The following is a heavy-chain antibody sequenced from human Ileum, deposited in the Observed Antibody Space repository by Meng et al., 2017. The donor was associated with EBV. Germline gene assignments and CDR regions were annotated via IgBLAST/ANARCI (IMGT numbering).Heavy chain of an antibody. CDR3: VHSQSNSGWYPDL. Sequence: QITLKESGPTLVKPTQTLTLTCTFSGFSLRTSGVGVSWIRQSPGKALEWLALIYWDDDRRYNPPLKSRLTITKDTPRNQVVLTLTNMDPMDTATYFCVHSQSNSGWYPDLWGQGALVTVSS. V-gene: IGHV2-5*02. CDR1: GFSLRTSGVG. CDR2: IYWDDDR. J-gene: IGHJ5*02. D-gene: IGHD6-19*01.